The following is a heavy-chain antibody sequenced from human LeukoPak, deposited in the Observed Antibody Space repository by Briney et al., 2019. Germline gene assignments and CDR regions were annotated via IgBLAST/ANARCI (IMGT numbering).Heavy chain of an antibody. CDR3: AKDHRNQIAAGHYFQH. V-gene: IGHV3-23*01. J-gene: IGHJ4*02. D-gene: IGHD6-13*01. CDR1: GFTFSSYA. CDR2: ISGSGAGT. Sequence: GGSLRLSCAASGFTFSSYAMSWVRQAPGKGLEWVSAISGSGAGTYYADSVKGRFTISRDNSKNTLHLQMNSLRPEDTAVYYCAKDHRNQIAAGHYFQHWGQGTLVTVSS.